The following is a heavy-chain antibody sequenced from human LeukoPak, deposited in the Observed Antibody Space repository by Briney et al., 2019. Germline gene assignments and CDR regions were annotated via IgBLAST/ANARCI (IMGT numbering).Heavy chain of an antibody. Sequence: GGSLRLSCAASGFTFTKYWMTWVRQAPGKGLEWVGNIKQDGSDKNYMDSVKGRFTISRDNTKNSVYLQMSSLRAEDTAVYYCAREQRPYYFDYWGQGTLVTVSS. CDR1: GFTFTKYW. V-gene: IGHV3-7*01. J-gene: IGHJ4*02. CDR3: AREQRPYYFDY. CDR2: IKQDGSDK.